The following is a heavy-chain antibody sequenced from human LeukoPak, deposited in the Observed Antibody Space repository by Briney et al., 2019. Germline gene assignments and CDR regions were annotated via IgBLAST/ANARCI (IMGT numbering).Heavy chain of an antibody. D-gene: IGHD3-22*01. J-gene: IGHJ3*02. Sequence: ASVKVSCKASGYTFTDYYVHWVRQAPGQGLEWMGRINPTSGDTNYAQKFQGRVTMTRDASISTAYMELSRLTSDDTAVFFCARDHDSSGRTDDAFDIWGQGTMVTVSS. V-gene: IGHV1-2*06. CDR1: GYTFTDYY. CDR3: ARDHDSSGRTDDAFDI. CDR2: INPTSGDT.